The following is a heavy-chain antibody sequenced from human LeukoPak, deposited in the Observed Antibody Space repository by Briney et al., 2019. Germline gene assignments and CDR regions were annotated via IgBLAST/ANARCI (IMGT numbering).Heavy chain of an antibody. Sequence: SETLSLTCTVSGGSISSYYWSWIRQPAGKGLEWIGRIHTSGSTNYNPSLKSRVTISVDTSKNQFSLKLSSVTAADTAVYYCARGDYDFWSGYYPHWGQGTLVTVSS. J-gene: IGHJ4*02. CDR3: ARGDYDFWSGYYPH. V-gene: IGHV4-4*07. D-gene: IGHD3-3*01. CDR2: IHTSGST. CDR1: GGSISSYY.